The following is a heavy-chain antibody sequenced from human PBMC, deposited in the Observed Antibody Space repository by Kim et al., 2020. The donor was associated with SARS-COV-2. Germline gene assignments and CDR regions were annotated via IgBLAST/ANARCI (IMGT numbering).Heavy chain of an antibody. D-gene: IGHD1-7*01. CDR2: ITYEGSGK. J-gene: IGHJ4*02. V-gene: IGHV3-30*02. Sequence: GGSLRLSCAGSGLSFSNYAMHWVRRAPGKGLKWVSSITYEGSGKLYLDSVKGRFTVSRDNSRNTLYLQMNSLTVEDTSVYYCVKYGRNYEAVHWGQGTLVIVS. CDR1: GLSFSNYA. CDR3: VKYGRNYEAVH.